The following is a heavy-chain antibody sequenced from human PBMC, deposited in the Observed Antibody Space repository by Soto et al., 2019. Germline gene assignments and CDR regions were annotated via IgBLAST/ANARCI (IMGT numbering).Heavy chain of an antibody. CDR3: ARQVAAQDYYFYTDV. J-gene: IGHJ6*03. V-gene: IGHV4-59*08. D-gene: IGHD6-19*01. CDR2: IYYSGST. Sequence: SETLSLTCTVAGGSSSSYYWSCILQPQGKGLEWIGYIYYSGSTNYNPSLKSRVTISGDTSKNHFSLKLSSVTAADTAVYYCARQVAAQDYYFYTDVWGKGTTVTVSS. CDR1: GGSSSSYY.